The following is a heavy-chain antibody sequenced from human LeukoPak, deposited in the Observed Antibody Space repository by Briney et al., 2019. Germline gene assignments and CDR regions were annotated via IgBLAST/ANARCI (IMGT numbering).Heavy chain of an antibody. Sequence: PGGSLRLSCAAPGFTFSSYWMSWVRQAPGKGLEWVANIKQDGSEKYYVDSVKGRFTISRDNAKNSLYLQMSSLRAEDTAVYFCAREGLRWLDYWGQGTLVTVSS. CDR1: GFTFSSYW. J-gene: IGHJ4*02. V-gene: IGHV3-7*01. CDR2: IKQDGSEK. CDR3: AREGLRWLDY. D-gene: IGHD4-23*01.